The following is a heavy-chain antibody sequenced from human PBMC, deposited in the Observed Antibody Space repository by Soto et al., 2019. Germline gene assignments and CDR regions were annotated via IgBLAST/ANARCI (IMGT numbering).Heavy chain of an antibody. CDR2: IYPEDSET. Sequence: GESLKISCKGSGYSFTNYWIGWVRQMPGKDLEWIGIIYPEDSETRYSPSFQGLVTISVDKSISTAYLQWSSLKASDTAMFCARSRTPYHYYDDLDVWGQGTTVTV. CDR1: GYSFTNYW. D-gene: IGHD2-21*01. CDR3: ARSRTPYHYYDDLDV. J-gene: IGHJ6*02. V-gene: IGHV5-51*01.